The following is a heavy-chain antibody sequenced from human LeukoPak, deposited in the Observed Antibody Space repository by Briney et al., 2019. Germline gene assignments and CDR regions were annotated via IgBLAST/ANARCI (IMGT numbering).Heavy chain of an antibody. Sequence: GGSLRLSCAASGFTFSSYAMSWVRQAPGKGLEWVAVISYDGSNKYYADSVKGRFTISRDNSKNTLYLQMNSLRAEDTAVYYCAILSLYALSSDYFDYWGQGTLVTVSS. CDR3: AILSLYALSSDYFDY. D-gene: IGHD2-2*01. CDR1: GFTFSSYA. V-gene: IGHV3-30*03. J-gene: IGHJ4*02. CDR2: ISYDGSNK.